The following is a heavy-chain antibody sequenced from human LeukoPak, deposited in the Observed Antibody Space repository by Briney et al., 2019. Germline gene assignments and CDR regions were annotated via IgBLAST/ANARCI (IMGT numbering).Heavy chain of an antibody. J-gene: IGHJ4*02. Sequence: PGGSLRLSCAGSGFTFRGYWMHWVRQAPGKGLEWVANLKQDGSEKHFADSVKGRFTISRDNAENSLYLQMNSLRAEDTAMYYCARGTIAAPGTDYWGQGTLVTVSS. D-gene: IGHD6-13*01. CDR2: LKQDGSEK. V-gene: IGHV3-7*01. CDR3: ARGTIAAPGTDY. CDR1: GFTFRGYW.